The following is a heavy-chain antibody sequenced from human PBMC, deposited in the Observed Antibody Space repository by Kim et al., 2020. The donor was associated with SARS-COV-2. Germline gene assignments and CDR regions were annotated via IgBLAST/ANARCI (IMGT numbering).Heavy chain of an antibody. CDR1: GFTFSSYA. J-gene: IGHJ4*02. CDR3: AKVGYYYGSGSYYSRNSPKTPLDY. V-gene: IGHV3-23*01. D-gene: IGHD3-10*01. Sequence: GGSLRLSCAASGFTFSSYAMSWVRQAPGKGLEWVSAISGSGGSTYYADSVKGRFTISRDNSKNTLYLQMNSLRAEDTAVYYCAKVGYYYGSGSYYSRNSPKTPLDYWGQGTLVTVSS. CDR2: ISGSGGST.